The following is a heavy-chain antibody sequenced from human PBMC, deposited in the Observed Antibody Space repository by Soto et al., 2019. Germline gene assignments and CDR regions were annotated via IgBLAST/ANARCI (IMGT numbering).Heavy chain of an antibody. D-gene: IGHD3-10*01. J-gene: IGHJ4*02. Sequence: EVQLLESGGGLVQPGGSLRLSCAASGFTFNNYAMTWVRQAPGKGLEWDSAISGGGDTTSYAYSVKGRFTVSRDGSKNTLYLQMSNLSAEDTALYYCAKGRGGSGSLTPRVDFWGQGTLVTVSS. CDR2: ISGGGDTT. CDR1: GFTFNNYA. V-gene: IGHV3-23*01. CDR3: AKGRGGSGSLTPRVDF.